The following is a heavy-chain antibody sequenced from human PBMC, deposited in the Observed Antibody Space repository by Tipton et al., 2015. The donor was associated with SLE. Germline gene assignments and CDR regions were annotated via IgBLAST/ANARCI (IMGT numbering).Heavy chain of an antibody. CDR1: RYSISSGYY. CDR3: GRARVGMGYVFDI. Sequence: TLSLTCIVSRYSISSGYYWGWMRQAPGKELEWIGSFYHSANTYYNPPLTSRVTISADTSKNQFSLRLTSVTAADTALYYCGRARVGMGYVFDIWGQGTMVTVSS. J-gene: IGHJ3*02. D-gene: IGHD5-24*01. CDR2: FYHSANT. V-gene: IGHV4-38-2*02.